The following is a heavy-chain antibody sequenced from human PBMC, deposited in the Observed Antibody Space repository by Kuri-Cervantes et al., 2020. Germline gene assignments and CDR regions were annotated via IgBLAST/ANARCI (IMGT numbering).Heavy chain of an antibody. Sequence: GGSLRLSCAASGLTFEDYAMHWVRQGPGKGLEWVSGISWNSGYRGYADSVKGRFTISRDNAKNSLYLQMNSLRDEDTALYYCAKDIRYNWNYGTYFDYWGQGTLVTVSS. CDR2: ISWNSGYR. CDR3: AKDIRYNWNYGTYFDY. CDR1: GLTFEDYA. D-gene: IGHD1-7*01. J-gene: IGHJ4*02. V-gene: IGHV3-9*01.